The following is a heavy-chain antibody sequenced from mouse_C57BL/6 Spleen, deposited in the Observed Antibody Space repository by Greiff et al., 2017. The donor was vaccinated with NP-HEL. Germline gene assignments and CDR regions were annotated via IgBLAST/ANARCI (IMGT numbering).Heavy chain of an antibody. V-gene: IGHV14-2*01. J-gene: IGHJ4*01. CDR1: GFNIKDYD. D-gene: IGHD2-1*01. Sequence: EVQLQQSGAELVKPGASVKLSCTASGFNIKDYDMHWVKQRTEQGLEWIGRIDPEDGETKYAPKFPGKATITADTSSNTAYLQLSSLTSEDTAVYYCARNYYGNYAYAMDYWGQGTSVTVSS. CDR3: ARNYYGNYAYAMDY. CDR2: IDPEDGET.